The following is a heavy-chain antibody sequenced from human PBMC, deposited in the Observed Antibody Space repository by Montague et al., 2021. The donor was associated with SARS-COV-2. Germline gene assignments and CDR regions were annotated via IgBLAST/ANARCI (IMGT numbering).Heavy chain of an antibody. CDR1: GGSFSGYY. Sequence: TLSLTCAVYGGSFSGYYWSWIRQPPGKALEWLARIDWDDDKYYSTSLKTRLTISKDTSKNQVVLTMTNMDPVDTATYYCARTYYDILTGRDYGMDVWGQGTTVTVSS. CDR3: ARTYYDILTGRDYGMDV. V-gene: IGHV2-70*11. CDR2: IDWDDDK. D-gene: IGHD3-9*01. J-gene: IGHJ6*02.